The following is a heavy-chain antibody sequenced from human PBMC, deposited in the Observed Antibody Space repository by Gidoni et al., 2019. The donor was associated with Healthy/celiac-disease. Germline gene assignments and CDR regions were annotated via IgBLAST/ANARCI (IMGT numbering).Heavy chain of an antibody. D-gene: IGHD3-16*01. CDR1: GGSISSSSYY. V-gene: IGHV4-39*01. CDR2: IYYSGGT. CDR3: ARRGSRGLVY. Sequence: QLQLQESGPGLVKHSATLSLTCTVSGGSISSSSYYWVWIRQPPGKGLELIGIIYYSGGTYYNPSLKSRATISVDTSKNQFSLKLSSLTAADTAVYYCARRGSRGLVYWGQGTLVTVSS. J-gene: IGHJ4*02.